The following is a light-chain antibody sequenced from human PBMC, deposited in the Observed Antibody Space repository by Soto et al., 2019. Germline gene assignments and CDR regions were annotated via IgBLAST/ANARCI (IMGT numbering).Light chain of an antibody. J-gene: IGKJ5*01. CDR3: QQRYSWPVT. Sequence: ESMLTQSPATLSLSPGERATLSCRASQSVRSYLAWYQQKPGQAPRLLIYATSNRATGTPARFSGSGSGTDFTLTISSLEPEDFSVYYCQQRYSWPVTFGQGTRLEIK. V-gene: IGKV3-11*01. CDR2: ATS. CDR1: QSVRSY.